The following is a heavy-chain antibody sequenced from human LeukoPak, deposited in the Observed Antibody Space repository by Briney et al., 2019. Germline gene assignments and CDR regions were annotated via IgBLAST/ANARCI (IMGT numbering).Heavy chain of an antibody. Sequence: TGRSLRLSCAASGFTFSSYAMSWVRQAPGKGLEWVSAISGSGGSTYYADSVKGRFTISRDNSKNTLYLQMNSLRAEDTAVYYCAKGTFTMVRGGIDYWGQGTLVTVSS. CDR1: GFTFSSYA. V-gene: IGHV3-23*01. CDR2: ISGSGGST. CDR3: AKGTFTMVRGGIDY. J-gene: IGHJ4*02. D-gene: IGHD3-10*01.